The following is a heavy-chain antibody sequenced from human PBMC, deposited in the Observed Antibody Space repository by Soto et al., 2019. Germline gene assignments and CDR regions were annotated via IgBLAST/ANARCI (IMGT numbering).Heavy chain of an antibody. CDR2: IIPIFGTT. D-gene: IGHD2-15*01. Sequence: GASVKVSCKASGGTLSSYVISWVRQAPGQGLEWTGGIIPIFGTTTYGEKFQGRVTITADESTSTTYMELSSLKSEDTAVYYCARDPRQDCSGETCYYSWGQGTLVTVSS. CDR3: ARDPRQDCSGETCYYS. V-gene: IGHV1-69*13. CDR1: GGTLSSYV. J-gene: IGHJ4*02.